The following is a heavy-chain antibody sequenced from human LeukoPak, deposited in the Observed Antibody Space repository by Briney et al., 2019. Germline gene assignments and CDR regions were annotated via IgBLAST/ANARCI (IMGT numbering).Heavy chain of an antibody. CDR2: ISSSGSTI. V-gene: IGHV3-48*03. CDR1: GFTFSSYE. J-gene: IGHJ4*02. Sequence: GGSLRLSCAASGFTFSSYEMNWLRQGPGKGLEWVSYISSSGSTIYYADSVKGRFTISRDNAKTYLYLQMKSPRAEATSFYYCARDLYSSCWYFVSPGGYWRQETVV. D-gene: IGHD6-13*01. CDR3: ARDLYSSCWYFVSPGGY.